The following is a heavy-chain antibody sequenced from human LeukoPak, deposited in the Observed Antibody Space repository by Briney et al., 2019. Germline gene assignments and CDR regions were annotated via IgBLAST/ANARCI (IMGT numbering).Heavy chain of an antibody. CDR3: ARAEGYDFWSGYDNYYYYMDV. J-gene: IGHJ6*03. V-gene: IGHV3-30*02. CDR1: GFTFSSYG. Sequence: GGSLRLSCAASGFTFSSYGMHWVRQAPGKGLEWVAFIRYDGSNKYYADSVKGRFTISRDNSKNTLYLQMGSLRAEDMAVYYCARAEGYDFWSGYDNYYYYMDVWGKGTTVTVSS. D-gene: IGHD3-3*01. CDR2: IRYDGSNK.